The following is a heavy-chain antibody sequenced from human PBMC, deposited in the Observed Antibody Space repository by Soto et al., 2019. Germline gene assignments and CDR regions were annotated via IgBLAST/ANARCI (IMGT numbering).Heavy chain of an antibody. J-gene: IGHJ5*02. CDR1: GFTFSSYS. D-gene: IGHD6-19*01. CDR2: ISSSSSYI. V-gene: IGHV3-21*01. CDR3: ARASTAEQWLVLSLYHCFDP. Sequence: GGALRLSCAASGFTFSSYSMTWVRQAPGKGLEWVSFISSSSSYIYYADSVKGRFTISRDNAKNSLYLQMNSLRAEDTAVYYCARASTAEQWLVLSLYHCFDPWGQGTLVTVSS.